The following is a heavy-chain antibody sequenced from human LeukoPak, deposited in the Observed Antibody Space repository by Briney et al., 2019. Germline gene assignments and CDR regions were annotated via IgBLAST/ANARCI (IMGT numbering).Heavy chain of an antibody. CDR2: INPNSGGT. V-gene: IGHV1-2*02. Sequence: ASVKVSCKGSGDTFMSYGISWVRQAPGQGLEWMGWINPNSGGTNFAQKFQGRVTMTRDTSISTAYMELSSLTSDDTAVYYCARGRFSGYGADWGQGTLVTVSS. CDR1: GDTFMSYG. CDR3: ARGRFSGYGAD. D-gene: IGHD5-12*01. J-gene: IGHJ4*02.